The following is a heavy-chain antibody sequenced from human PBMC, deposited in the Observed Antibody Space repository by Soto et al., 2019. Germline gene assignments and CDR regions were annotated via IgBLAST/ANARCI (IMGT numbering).Heavy chain of an antibody. CDR1: CYTFTSYG. V-gene: IGHV1-18*01. Sequence: ASVKVSCKASCYTFTSYGISWVRQAPGQGLEWMGWISAYNGNTNYAQKLQGRVTMTTDTSTSTAYMELRSLRSDDTAVYYCASGIVGASTGAFDIWGQGTMVTVSS. J-gene: IGHJ3*02. CDR3: ASGIVGASTGAFDI. D-gene: IGHD1-26*01. CDR2: ISAYNGNT.